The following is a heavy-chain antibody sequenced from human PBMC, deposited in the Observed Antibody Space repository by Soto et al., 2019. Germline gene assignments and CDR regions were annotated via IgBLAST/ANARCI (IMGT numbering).Heavy chain of an antibody. CDR3: TRRKGGYSYGFLDS. Sequence: SETLSLTCTVSGGSISSSSYYWGWIRQPPGKGLEWIGNIYYSGNIYYNPSLKSRVTISVDTSKNQFSLKLSSVTAADTAVYYCTRRKGGYSYGFLDSWGQGILVTVS. CDR2: IYYSGNI. D-gene: IGHD5-18*01. V-gene: IGHV4-39*01. CDR1: GGSISSSSYY. J-gene: IGHJ4*02.